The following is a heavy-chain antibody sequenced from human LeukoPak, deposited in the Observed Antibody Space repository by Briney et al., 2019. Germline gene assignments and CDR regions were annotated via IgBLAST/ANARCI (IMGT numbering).Heavy chain of an antibody. D-gene: IGHD5-18*01. CDR3: ARDLAYSRLDY. V-gene: IGHV3-33*01. CDR1: GFTFSSYG. J-gene: IGHJ4*02. CDR2: IWYDGSNK. Sequence: PGGSLRLSCAASGFTFSSYGMHWVRQAPGKGLEGVAVIWYDGSNKYYADSVKGRFTISRDNSKNTLYLQMNSLRVEDTAFYYCARDLAYSRLDYWGQGMLVTVSS.